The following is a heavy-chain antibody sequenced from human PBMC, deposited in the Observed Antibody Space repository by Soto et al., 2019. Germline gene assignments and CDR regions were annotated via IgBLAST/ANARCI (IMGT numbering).Heavy chain of an antibody. CDR3: AKDKVVQIHPDYYYYMDV. CDR1: GGYLSSGGYS. Sequence: PSETLCLTCAVAGGYLSSGGYSWSWIRQPPGKGLEWIGYIYHSGSTYYNPSLKSRVTISVDRSKNQFSLKLSSVTAADTAVYYCAKDKVVQIHPDYYYYMDVWGKGTTVTVSS. V-gene: IGHV4-30-2*01. CDR2: IYHSGST. D-gene: IGHD2-2*01. J-gene: IGHJ6*03.